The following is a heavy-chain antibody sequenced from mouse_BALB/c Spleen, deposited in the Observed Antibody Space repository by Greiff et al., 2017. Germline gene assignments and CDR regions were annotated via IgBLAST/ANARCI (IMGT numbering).Heavy chain of an antibody. J-gene: IGHJ1*01. D-gene: IGHD1-1*01. CDR1: GFTFSSYG. V-gene: IGHV5-6*02. Sequence: DVKLVESGGDLVKPGGSLKLSCAASGFTFSSYGMSWVRQTPDKRLEWVATISSGGSYTYYPDSVKGRFTISRDNAKNTLYLQMSSLKSEDTAMYYCARHPGSSYENWYFDVWGAGTTVTVSS. CDR2: ISSGGSYT. CDR3: ARHPGSSYENWYFDV.